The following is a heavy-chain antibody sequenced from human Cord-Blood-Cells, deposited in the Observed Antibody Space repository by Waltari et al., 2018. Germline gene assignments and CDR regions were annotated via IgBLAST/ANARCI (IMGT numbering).Heavy chain of an antibody. D-gene: IGHD7-27*01. CDR2: ISSSSSYI. CDR3: ASKLTGDSAFDI. J-gene: IGHJ3*02. V-gene: IGHV3-21*01. Sequence: EVQLVESGGGLVKPGGSLRLSCAASGFTFSSYSMNWLRQAPGKGLEWVSSISSSSSYIYYADSVKGRFTISRDNAKNSLYLQMNSLRAEDTAVYYCASKLTGDSAFDIWGQGTMVTVSS. CDR1: GFTFSSYS.